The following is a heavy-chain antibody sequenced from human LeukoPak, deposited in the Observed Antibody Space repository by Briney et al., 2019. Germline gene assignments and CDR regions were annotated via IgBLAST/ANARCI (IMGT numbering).Heavy chain of an antibody. V-gene: IGHV1-18*01. CDR2: ISAYNGNT. CDR1: GYTFTSYG. D-gene: IGHD3-9*01. J-gene: IGHJ4*02. CDR3: ARKPYYDILTGYYRD. Sequence: ASGKVSCKASGYTFTSYGISWVRQAPGQGLEWMGWISAYNGNTNYAKKLQGRVTMTTDTSTSTAYTELRSLRSDDTAVYYCARKPYYDILTGYYRDWGQGTLVTVSS.